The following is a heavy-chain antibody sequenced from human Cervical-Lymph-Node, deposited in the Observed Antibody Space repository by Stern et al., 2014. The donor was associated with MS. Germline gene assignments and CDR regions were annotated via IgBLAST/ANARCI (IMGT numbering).Heavy chain of an antibody. CDR3: ARDYEDTSMLFDH. Sequence: VQLVESGGAVVQPGRSLRLSCAASGFTFSSYGMHWVRPGPGKGLEWGTVISYDGNHKYYAASVKGRFTISRDNSKNTLHLQMNSVTPDDTAIYYCARDYEDTSMLFDHWGQGTLVTVSS. D-gene: IGHD2-8*01. CDR1: GFTFSSYG. CDR2: ISYDGNHK. J-gene: IGHJ4*02. V-gene: IGHV3-30*03.